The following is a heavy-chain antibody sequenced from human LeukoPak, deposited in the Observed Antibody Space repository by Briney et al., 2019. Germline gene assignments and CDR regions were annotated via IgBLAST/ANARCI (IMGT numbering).Heavy chain of an antibody. D-gene: IGHD1-26*01. CDR2: ISGSGGST. J-gene: IGHJ6*03. CDR1: GFTFSSYA. CDR3: ARATWDPNYYYYMDV. V-gene: IGHV3-23*01. Sequence: GGSLRLSCAASGFTFSSYAMSWVRQAPGKGLEWVSAISGSGGSTYYADSVKGRFTISRDNSKNTLYLQMNSLRAEDTAVYFCARATWDPNYYYYMDVWGKGTTVTISS.